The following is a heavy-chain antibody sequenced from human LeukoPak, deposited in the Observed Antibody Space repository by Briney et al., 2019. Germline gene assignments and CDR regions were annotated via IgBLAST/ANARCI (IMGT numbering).Heavy chain of an antibody. CDR1: GFTFSSYA. Sequence: GGSLRLSCAASGFTFSSYAMHWVRQAPGKGLEWVAVISYDGSNKYYADSVKGRFTISRDNSKNTLYLQMNSLRAEDTAVYYCARDGIDYYGSGRGAFDIWGQGTMATVSS. V-gene: IGHV3-30-3*01. J-gene: IGHJ3*02. CDR2: ISYDGSNK. D-gene: IGHD3-10*01. CDR3: ARDGIDYYGSGRGAFDI.